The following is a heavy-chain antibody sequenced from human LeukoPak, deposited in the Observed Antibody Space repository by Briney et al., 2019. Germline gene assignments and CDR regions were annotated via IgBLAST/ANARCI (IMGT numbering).Heavy chain of an antibody. CDR1: GFTFSSYS. D-gene: IGHD5-12*01. V-gene: IGHV3-21*01. Sequence: GGSLRLSCAASGFTFSSYSMNWVRQAPGKGLEWVSSISSSSSYIYYADSVKGRFTISRDNAKYSLYLQMNSLRAEDTAVYYCARDGSGYSGYGYFDYWGQGTLVTVSS. CDR2: ISSSSSYI. CDR3: ARDGSGYSGYGYFDY. J-gene: IGHJ4*02.